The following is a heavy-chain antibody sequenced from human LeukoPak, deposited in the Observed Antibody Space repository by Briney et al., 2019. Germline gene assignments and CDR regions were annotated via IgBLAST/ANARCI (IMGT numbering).Heavy chain of an antibody. V-gene: IGHV3-23*01. J-gene: IGHJ3*02. Sequence: GGSLRLSCAASGFTFSSYGMSWVRQAPGKGLEWVSAISGSGGSTYYADSVRGRFTIFRDNSKNTLYLQMNSLRAEDTALYYCSKDRVGASPHDAFDIWGQGTMVTVSS. CDR1: GFTFSSYG. D-gene: IGHD1-26*01. CDR3: SKDRVGASPHDAFDI. CDR2: ISGSGGST.